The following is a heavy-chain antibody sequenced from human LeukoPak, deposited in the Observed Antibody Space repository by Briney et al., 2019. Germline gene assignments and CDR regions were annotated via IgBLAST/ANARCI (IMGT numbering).Heavy chain of an antibody. CDR3: ARSDWYLRGDAFDI. CDR2: IFHSGNT. J-gene: IGHJ3*02. D-gene: IGHD3-9*01. CDR1: GYSITSDYY. V-gene: IGHV4-38-2*02. Sequence: SETLSLTCTVSGYSITSDYYWGWIRPPPGKGLEWIGNIFHSGNTFYNPSLKSRVTISLHTSKNQFSLNLTSVTAADAAVYFCARSDWYLRGDAFDIWGQGTMVTVSS.